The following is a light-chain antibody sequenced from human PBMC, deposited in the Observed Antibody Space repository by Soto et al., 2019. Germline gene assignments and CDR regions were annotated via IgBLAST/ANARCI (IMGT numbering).Light chain of an antibody. CDR2: AAS. CDR3: QQLKSYPIT. CDR1: QGISSY. Sequence: DIPLTQYPTFLSASVGDRVTITCRASQGISSYLAWYQQKPGKAPKLLIYAASTLQSGVPSRFSGSGSGTEFTLTISSLQPEDFATYYCQQLKSYPITCGQGTRR. V-gene: IGKV1-9*01. J-gene: IGKJ5*01.